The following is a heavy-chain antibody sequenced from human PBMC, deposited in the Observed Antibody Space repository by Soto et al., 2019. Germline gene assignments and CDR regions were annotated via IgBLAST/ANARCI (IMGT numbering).Heavy chain of an antibody. CDR3: ARGDYYDTSGPFSDAFDI. J-gene: IGHJ3*02. CDR2: IKPDGSEK. V-gene: IGHV3-7*04. CDR1: GFTFNTYW. Sequence: GGSLRLSCAASGFTFNTYWMSWVRQAPGKGLEWVANIKPDGSEKWYVDSVMGRFTISRDNAKNSLYLQMNSLRAEDTAVYFCARGDYYDTSGPFSDAFDIWGQGTMVTVSS. D-gene: IGHD3-22*01.